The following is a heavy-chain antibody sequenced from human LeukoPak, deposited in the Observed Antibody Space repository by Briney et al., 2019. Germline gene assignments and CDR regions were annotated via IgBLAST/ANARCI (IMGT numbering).Heavy chain of an antibody. J-gene: IGHJ1*01. CDR2: IYSGGNT. CDR3: ASGYCSGGSCYSVYFQH. CDR1: GFAVNSNY. V-gene: IGHV3-53*01. Sequence: GGSLRLSCAASGFAVNSNYMSWVRQAPGKGLEWVSVIYSGGNTYYADSVKGRFTISRDNAKNTLYLQMNSLRAGDTAVYYCASGYCSGGSCYSVYFQHWGQGTLVTVSS. D-gene: IGHD2-15*01.